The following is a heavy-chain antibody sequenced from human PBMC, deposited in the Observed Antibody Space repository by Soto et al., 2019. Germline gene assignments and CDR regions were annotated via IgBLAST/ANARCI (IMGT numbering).Heavy chain of an antibody. Sequence: QVQLQESGPGLVKPSETLSLTCTVSGGSISSYYWSWNRQPPGKGLEWIGYIYYSGSTNYNPSLKSRVTISVDTSKNQFSLRLSSVTAADTALYYCARRYGYSFDYWGQGTLVTVSS. D-gene: IGHD1-1*01. CDR3: ARRYGYSFDY. CDR2: IYYSGST. J-gene: IGHJ4*02. V-gene: IGHV4-59*08. CDR1: GGSISSYY.